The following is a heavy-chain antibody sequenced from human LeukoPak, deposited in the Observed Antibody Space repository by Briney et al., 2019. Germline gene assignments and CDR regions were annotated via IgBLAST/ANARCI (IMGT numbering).Heavy chain of an antibody. Sequence: GGSLRLSCGGFGFSFSNYWMHWVRQGPGKGPVWVSRINSEGTATDYADSVKGRFTISKDNAKNMMYLQMNSLRVEDTAVYYCARDPINIATAGNGFDYWGQGTLVTVSS. J-gene: IGHJ4*02. CDR3: ARDPINIATAGNGFDY. V-gene: IGHV3-74*01. CDR1: GFSFSNYW. D-gene: IGHD6-13*01. CDR2: INSEGTAT.